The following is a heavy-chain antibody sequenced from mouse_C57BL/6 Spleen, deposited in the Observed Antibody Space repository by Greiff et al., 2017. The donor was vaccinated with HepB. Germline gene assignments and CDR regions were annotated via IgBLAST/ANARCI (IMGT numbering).Heavy chain of an antibody. V-gene: IGHV1-52*01. CDR3: ARYGYGSSLYYAMDY. CDR2: IDPSDSET. Sequence: QVQLQQPGAELVRPGSSVKLSCKASGYTFTSYWMHWVKQRPIQGLEWIGNIDPSDSETHYNQKFKDKATLTVDKSSSTAYMQLSSLTSEDSAVYYWARYGYGSSLYYAMDYWGQGTSVTVSS. D-gene: IGHD1-1*01. CDR1: GYTFTSYW. J-gene: IGHJ4*01.